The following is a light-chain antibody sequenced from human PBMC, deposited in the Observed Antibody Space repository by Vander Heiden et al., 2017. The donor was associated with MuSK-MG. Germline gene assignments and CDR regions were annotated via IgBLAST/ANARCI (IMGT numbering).Light chain of an antibody. CDR3: QQEDSYPQT. CDR1: QGISSY. CDR2: AAS. Sequence: AIRMTQSPSSFSASTGDRVTITCRASQGISSYLAWYQQKPGKAPKLLIYAASTLQSGVPSRFSGSGSGTDFTLTISCLQSEDFATYYCQQEDSYPQTFGQGTLMEIK. J-gene: IGKJ5*01. V-gene: IGKV1-8*01.